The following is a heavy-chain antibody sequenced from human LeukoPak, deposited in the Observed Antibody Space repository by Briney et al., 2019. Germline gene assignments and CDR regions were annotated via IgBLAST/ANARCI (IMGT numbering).Heavy chain of an antibody. CDR2: IDHSGST. CDR3: ARDGPTYYDFWSGYLAR. D-gene: IGHD3-3*01. J-gene: IGHJ4*02. CDR1: GGSIINSNW. V-gene: IGHV4-4*02. Sequence: SETLSLTCAASGGSIINSNWWSWVRQPPGKGLEWIGEIDHSGSTSYNPSLKSRVTMSVDRSQNQFSLRLSTVTAADTAVYYCARDGPTYYDFWSGYLARWGQGTLVTVSS.